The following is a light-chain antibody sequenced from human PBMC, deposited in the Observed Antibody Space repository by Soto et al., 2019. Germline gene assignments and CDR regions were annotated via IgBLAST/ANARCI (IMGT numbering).Light chain of an antibody. CDR3: QKRSPWPPYT. J-gene: IGKJ2*01. V-gene: IGKV3-11*01. CDR2: DAS. Sequence: EIVLTQSPATLSLSPGERATLSGRASQSVSSYLAWYQQKPGQSPRLLIYDASNKATGIPARFSGSESGTDFNHTISSLEHEDFSVYYRQKRSPWPPYTCGQGTKLEIK. CDR1: QSVSSY.